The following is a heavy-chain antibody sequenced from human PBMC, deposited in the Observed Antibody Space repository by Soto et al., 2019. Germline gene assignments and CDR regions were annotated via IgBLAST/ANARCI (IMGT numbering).Heavy chain of an antibody. V-gene: IGHV3-33*01. J-gene: IGHJ4*02. CDR3: ARWGIAAGDY. CDR2: IWYDGSNK. Sequence: QVQLVESGGGVVQPGRSLRLSCAASGFTFSSYGMHWVRQAPGKGLEWVAVIWYDGSNKYYADSVKGRFTISRDNSKNTVYLQMNSLRAEDTAVSYCARWGIAAGDYWGQGTLVTVSS. D-gene: IGHD6-13*01. CDR1: GFTFSSYG.